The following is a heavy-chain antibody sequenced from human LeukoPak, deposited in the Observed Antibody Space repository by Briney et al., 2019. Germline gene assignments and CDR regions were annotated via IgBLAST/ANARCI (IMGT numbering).Heavy chain of an antibody. V-gene: IGHV1-69*13. CDR2: IIPMFGTA. CDR1: GGSFSRYA. J-gene: IGHJ4*02. Sequence: SVKVSCKASGGSFSRYAISWVRQAPGQGLEWMGGIIPMFGTANYAQKPQGRVTITADESTRTAYMELRTLRSEDTAIYYCARGSGETGGYYYVYWGRGTPVTVSS. D-gene: IGHD3-22*01. CDR3: ARGSGETGGYYYVY.